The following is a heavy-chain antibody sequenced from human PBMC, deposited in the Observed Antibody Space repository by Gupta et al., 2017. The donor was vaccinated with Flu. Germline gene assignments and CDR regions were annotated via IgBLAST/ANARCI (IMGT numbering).Heavy chain of an antibody. CDR1: GFTFSSYG. V-gene: IGHV3-33*01. CDR2: IWYDGSNK. J-gene: IGHJ4*02. Sequence: QVQLVESGGGVVQPARSLRLSCAASGFTFSSYGMHWVRQAPGKGLEWVAVIWYDGSNKYYADSVKGRFTISRDNSKNTLYLQMNSLRAEDTAVYYCARDLAHDYSNYDDLDYWGQGTLVTVSS. CDR3: ARDLAHDYSNYDDLDY. D-gene: IGHD4-4*01.